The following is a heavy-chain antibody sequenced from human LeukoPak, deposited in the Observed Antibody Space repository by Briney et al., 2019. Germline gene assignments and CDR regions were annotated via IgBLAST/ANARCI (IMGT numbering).Heavy chain of an antibody. D-gene: IGHD6-13*01. Sequence: VESLHISCKGSGYRFTNYWIAWVRPLPGKGLEWMGIIYPGDSDPRYSLSFQGQVHMSADKSISTAYLQWSSLKASDTAMYYCARLYTSSWYPVGYYYYYYMDVWGKGTTVTVSS. CDR3: ARLYTSSWYPVGYYYYYYMDV. V-gene: IGHV5-51*01. CDR1: GYRFTNYW. J-gene: IGHJ6*03. CDR2: IYPGDSDP.